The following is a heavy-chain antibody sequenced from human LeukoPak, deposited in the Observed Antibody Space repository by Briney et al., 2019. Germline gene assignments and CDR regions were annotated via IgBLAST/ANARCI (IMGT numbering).Heavy chain of an antibody. J-gene: IGHJ4*02. D-gene: IGHD3-10*01. V-gene: IGHV3-23*01. CDR1: GFTFRDYA. CDR3: AKGGTYYYGSGSDY. Sequence: GGSLRLSCAASGFTFRDYAMSWVRQAPGKGLEWVSVISGSGGSTYYADSVKGRFTISRDNSKNTLYLQMNSLRAEDTAVYYCAKGGTYYYGSGSDYWGQGTLVTVSS. CDR2: ISGSGGST.